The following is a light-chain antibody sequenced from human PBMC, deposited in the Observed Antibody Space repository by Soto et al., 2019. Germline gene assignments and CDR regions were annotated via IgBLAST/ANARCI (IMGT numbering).Light chain of an antibody. J-gene: IGKJ2*01. CDR1: QSITNY. Sequence: DIQMTQSPSSLSASVGDRVTITCRSSQSITNYLNWYQQKPGRAPKFLIYAASTLQRGVPSRFSGSGSGTDFSLTISNLQPADFATYFCQQSYTSPYTFGQGTKLEIK. CDR2: AAS. CDR3: QQSYTSPYT. V-gene: IGKV1-39*01.